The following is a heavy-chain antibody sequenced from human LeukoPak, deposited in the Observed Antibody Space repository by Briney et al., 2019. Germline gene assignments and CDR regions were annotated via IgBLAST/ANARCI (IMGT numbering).Heavy chain of an antibody. D-gene: IGHD1-7*01. CDR3: ARENSGYYYGMDV. V-gene: IGHV3-30-3*01. J-gene: IGHJ6*02. CDR2: ISYDGSNK. CDR1: GFTFSGYA. Sequence: GRSLRLSCAASGFTFSGYAMHWVRQAPGKGLEWVAVISYDGSNKYYADSVKGRFTISRDNSKNTLYLQMNSLRAEDTAVYYCARENSGYYYGMDVWGQGTTVTVSS.